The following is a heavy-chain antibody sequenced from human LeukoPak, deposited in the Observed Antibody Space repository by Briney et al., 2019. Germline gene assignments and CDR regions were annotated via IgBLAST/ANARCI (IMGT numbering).Heavy chain of an antibody. V-gene: IGHV1-46*01. Sequence: GPVKVSCKASGYTFTSYYMHRVRQAPGQGLEWMGIINPSGGSTRYAQKFQGRVTMTRDTSTSTVYMELSSLRSDDTAVYYCARSKAVAGTGGFDCWGQGTLVIVSS. CDR3: ARSKAVAGTGGFDC. J-gene: IGHJ4*02. CDR2: INPSGGST. CDR1: GYTFTSYY. D-gene: IGHD6-19*01.